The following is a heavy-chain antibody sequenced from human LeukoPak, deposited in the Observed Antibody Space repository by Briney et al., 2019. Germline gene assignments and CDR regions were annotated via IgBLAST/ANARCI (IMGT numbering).Heavy chain of an antibody. CDR1: GFTFSSYG. D-gene: IGHD3-10*01. CDR3: AKGSYGSGCYVDY. V-gene: IGHV3-30*02. Sequence: PGGSLRLSCAASGFTFSSYGMHWVRQAPGKGLEWVACISWNSGNIDYADSVKGRFTISRDNSKNSLYLQMNSLRAEDTAVYYCAKGSYGSGCYVDYWGQGTLITVSS. CDR2: ISWNSGNI. J-gene: IGHJ4*02.